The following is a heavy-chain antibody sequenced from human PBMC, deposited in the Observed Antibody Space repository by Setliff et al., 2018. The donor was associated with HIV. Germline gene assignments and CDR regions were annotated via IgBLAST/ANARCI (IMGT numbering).Heavy chain of an antibody. V-gene: IGHV4-59*01. J-gene: IGHJ6*03. Sequence: SETLSLTCTVSGASIDNYYWTWVRQPPGKGLEWIGYIYYSGSTNYNPSLKSRVTILVDTSKNQFSLKLSSVTAADTAVYYCAREVRYYYYMDVWGKGTTVTVSS. CDR3: AREVRYYYYMDV. D-gene: IGHD4-4*01. CDR2: IYYSGST. CDR1: GASIDNYY.